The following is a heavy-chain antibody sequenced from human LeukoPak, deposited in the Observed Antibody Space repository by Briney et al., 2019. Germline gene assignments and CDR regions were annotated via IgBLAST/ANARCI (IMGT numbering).Heavy chain of an antibody. CDR1: GGSFSGYY. CDR2: INHSGST. Sequence: SETLSLTCAVYGGSFSGYYWSWIRQPPGKGLEWIGEINHSGSTNYNPSLKSRVTISVDTSKNQFSLELSSVTAADTAVYYCARMSYYYGSRRFDPWGQGTLVTVSS. CDR3: ARMSYYYGSRRFDP. D-gene: IGHD3-10*01. J-gene: IGHJ5*02. V-gene: IGHV4-34*01.